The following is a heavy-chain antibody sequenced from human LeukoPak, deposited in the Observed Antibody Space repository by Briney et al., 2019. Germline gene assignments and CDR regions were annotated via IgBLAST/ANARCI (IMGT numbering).Heavy chain of an antibody. J-gene: IGHJ5*02. D-gene: IGHD2-15*01. CDR2: IYYSGST. Sequence: SETLSLTCTVSGGSISSSYWSWIRQPPGKGLEWIGNIYYSGSTNYNASLKSRVIISIDTSKNQFSLKLSSVTAADTAVYYCARRGVVLPNFFDPWGQGTLVTVSS. CDR1: GGSISSSY. V-gene: IGHV4-59*08. CDR3: ARRGVVLPNFFDP.